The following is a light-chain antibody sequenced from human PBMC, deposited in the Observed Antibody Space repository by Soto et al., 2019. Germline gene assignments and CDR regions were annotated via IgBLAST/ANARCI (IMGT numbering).Light chain of an antibody. J-gene: IGKJ1*01. Sequence: EIVLTQSPATLSLSPGERATLSCRASQSVGSYLAWYQQKPGQAPRLLISEASNRATGIPARFSGSGSGTDFTLTISSLEPEDFAVYYCQQRFSWWTFGQGTKVEIK. CDR2: EAS. CDR1: QSVGSY. CDR3: QQRFSWWT. V-gene: IGKV3-11*01.